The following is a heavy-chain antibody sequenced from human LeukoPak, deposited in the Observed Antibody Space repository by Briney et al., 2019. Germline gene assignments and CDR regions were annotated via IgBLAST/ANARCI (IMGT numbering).Heavy chain of an antibody. D-gene: IGHD3-9*01. CDR3: ARDTGGSELRYFDWLLQY. V-gene: IGHV3-11*06. CDR1: GFTFSDYH. J-gene: IGHJ4*02. CDR2: ISSSSSYT. Sequence: GGSLRLSCAASGFTFSDYHMSWIRQAPGKGLEWVSHISSSSSYTKYADSVKGRFTISRDNSKNTLYLQMNSLRAEDTAVYYCARDTGGSELRYFDWLLQYWGQGTLVTVSS.